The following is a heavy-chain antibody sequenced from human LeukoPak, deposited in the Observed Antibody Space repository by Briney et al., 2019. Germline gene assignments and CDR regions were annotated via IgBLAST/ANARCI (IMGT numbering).Heavy chain of an antibody. Sequence: GGSLRLSCAASGFTFSSYSMNWVRQAPGKGLEWVSYISSSSSTIYYADSVKGRFTISRDNAKNSLYLQMNSLRAGDTAVYYCAGTRDSNSWSGDWFDPWGQGTLVTVSS. V-gene: IGHV3-48*04. CDR3: AGTRDSNSWSGDWFDP. CDR1: GFTFSSYS. CDR2: ISSSSSTI. J-gene: IGHJ5*02. D-gene: IGHD6-13*01.